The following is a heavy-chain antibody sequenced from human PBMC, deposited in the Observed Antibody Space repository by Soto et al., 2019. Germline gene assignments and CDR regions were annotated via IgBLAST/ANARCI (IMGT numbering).Heavy chain of an antibody. J-gene: IGHJ5*02. CDR1: GDSVSSNSAA. CDR2: TYYRSKWYN. D-gene: IGHD2-2*01. Sequence: QSQTLSLTCAISGDSVSSNSAAWNWIRQSPSRGLEWLGRTYYRSKWYNDYAVSVKSRITLNPDTSKNQFSLQLNSVTPEDTAVYYCAREFFPAAIGDDNWFDPWGQGTLVTVSS. V-gene: IGHV6-1*01. CDR3: AREFFPAAIGDDNWFDP.